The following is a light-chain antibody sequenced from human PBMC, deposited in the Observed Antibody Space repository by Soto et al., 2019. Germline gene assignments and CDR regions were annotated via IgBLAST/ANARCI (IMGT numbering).Light chain of an antibody. Sequence: QSALTQPASVSGSPGQSITVSCTGTTSDVGGFDYVSWYQQHPGKAPKLMIFDFSNRPSGVSDRFSGSKSGNTASLTISGLQAEDEADYSCSSYTTAGTQVFGTGTKLTVL. CDR2: DFS. V-gene: IGLV2-14*03. J-gene: IGLJ1*01. CDR3: SSYTTAGTQV. CDR1: TSDVGGFDY.